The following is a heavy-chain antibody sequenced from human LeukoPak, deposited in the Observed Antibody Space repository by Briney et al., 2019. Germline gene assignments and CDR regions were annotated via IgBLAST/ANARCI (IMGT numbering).Heavy chain of an antibody. D-gene: IGHD3-22*01. V-gene: IGHV4-59*08. Sequence: SETLSLTCTVSGGSISTYYWSWIRQPPGKGLEWIGYIYYRASTDYNPSLKSRATTSVDTSKNQFSLKLRSVTAADTAVYYCARRGYYYDRSGYYYFDYWGQGILVTVSS. CDR2: IYYRAST. CDR1: GGSISTYY. J-gene: IGHJ4*02. CDR3: ARRGYYYDRSGYYYFDY.